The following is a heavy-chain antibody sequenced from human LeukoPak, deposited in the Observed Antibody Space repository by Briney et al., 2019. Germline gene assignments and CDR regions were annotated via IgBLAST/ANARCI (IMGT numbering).Heavy chain of an antibody. V-gene: IGHV1-69*04. J-gene: IGHJ3*02. CDR1: GGTYSSYA. D-gene: IGHD1-26*01. CDR2: IIPILGIA. Sequence: SVKVSCKASGGTYSSYAISWVRQAPGQGLEWMGRIIPILGIANYAQKFQGRVTITADKSTSTAYMELSSLRSEDTAVYYCARDGGSYFFAAFDIRGQGTMVTVSS. CDR3: ARDGGSYFFAAFDI.